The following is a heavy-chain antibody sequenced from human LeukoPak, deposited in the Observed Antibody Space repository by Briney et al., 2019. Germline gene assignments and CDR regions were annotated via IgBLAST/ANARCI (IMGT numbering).Heavy chain of an antibody. Sequence: SETLSLTCTVSGGSISSGDYYWSWIRQPPGKGLEWIAYMYYSGSTYHNPSLKSRVTMSADTSKNQLSLKLSSVTAADTAVYYCARPYYYDSRIDPWGQGILAAVSS. V-gene: IGHV4-30-4*01. CDR3: ARPYYYDSRIDP. CDR2: MYYSGST. CDR1: GGSISSGDYY. J-gene: IGHJ5*02. D-gene: IGHD3-22*01.